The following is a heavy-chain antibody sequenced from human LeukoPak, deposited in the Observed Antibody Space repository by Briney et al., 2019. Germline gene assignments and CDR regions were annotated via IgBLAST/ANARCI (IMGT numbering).Heavy chain of an antibody. J-gene: IGHJ4*02. CDR1: GGSISSGGYY. Sequence: PSETLSLTCTVSGGSISSGGYYWSWIRQPPGKGLEWIGYIYHSGSTYYSPSLKSRVTISVDRSKNQFSLKLSSVTAADTAVYYCARLSITVPAAISDYWGQGTLVTVSS. CDR2: IYHSGST. CDR3: ARLSITVPAAISDY. V-gene: IGHV4-30-2*01. D-gene: IGHD2-2*02.